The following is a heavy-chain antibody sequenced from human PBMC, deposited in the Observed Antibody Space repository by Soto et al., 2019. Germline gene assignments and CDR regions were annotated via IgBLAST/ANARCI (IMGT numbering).Heavy chain of an antibody. CDR2: ISAYNGNT. J-gene: IGHJ3*02. CDR3: ATKYASGIGAFDI. V-gene: IGHV1-18*01. CDR1: GATFPHYV. D-gene: IGHD6-13*01. Sequence: ASGKVSCQASGATFPHYVIPLVRQAPGQGLEWMGWISAYNGNTDYAQKLQGRLTMTTDTSSSTAYMDLRTLRSDDTAVYYCATKYASGIGAFDIWGQGTMVTVSS.